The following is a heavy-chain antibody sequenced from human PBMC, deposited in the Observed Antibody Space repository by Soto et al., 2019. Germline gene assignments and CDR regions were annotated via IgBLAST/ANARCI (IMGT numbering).Heavy chain of an antibody. CDR2: ISGSGGST. Sequence: GGSLRLSCAASGFTFSSYAMSWVRQAPGKGLEWVSAISGSGGSTYYADSVKGRFTISRDNSKNTLYLQMNSLRAEDTAVYYCAKTVAAVAGWATPFDYWGQGTLVTVSS. V-gene: IGHV3-23*01. CDR1: GFTFSSYA. J-gene: IGHJ4*02. D-gene: IGHD6-19*01. CDR3: AKTVAAVAGWATPFDY.